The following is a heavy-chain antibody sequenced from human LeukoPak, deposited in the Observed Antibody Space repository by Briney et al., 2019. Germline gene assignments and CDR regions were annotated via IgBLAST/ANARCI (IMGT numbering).Heavy chain of an antibody. D-gene: IGHD3-22*01. CDR3: ARGIYYYDGSGYCFYFDY. CDR1: GYSISSGYY. J-gene: IGHJ4*02. V-gene: IGHV4-38-2*02. Sequence: SETLSLTCPVSGYSISSGYYWGWIRQPPGKGLEWIGSIYHSGSTYYNPSLKSRVTISVDTSKNQFSLKLSSVTAADTAVYYCARGIYYYDGSGYCFYFDYWGQGTLVTVSS. CDR2: IYHSGST.